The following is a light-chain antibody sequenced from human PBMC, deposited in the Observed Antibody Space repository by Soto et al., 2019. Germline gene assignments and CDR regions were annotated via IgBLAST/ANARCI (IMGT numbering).Light chain of an antibody. CDR3: SSYGGDNNLV. J-gene: IGLJ2*01. CDR2: DVT. CDR1: SSTVGGYNY. Sequence: QSALTQPPSASGSPGQSVTISCTGTSSTVGGYNYVSWYQQHPGKVPKLMIYDVTKRPSGVPERFSGSKSGNTASLTVSGLQTEDEADYYCSSYGGDNNLVFGGGTKVTVL. V-gene: IGLV2-8*01.